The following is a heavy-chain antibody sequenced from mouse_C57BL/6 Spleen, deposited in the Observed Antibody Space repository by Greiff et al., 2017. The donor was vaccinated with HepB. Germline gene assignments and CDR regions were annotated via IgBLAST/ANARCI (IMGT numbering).Heavy chain of an antibody. CDR1: GYTFTSYW. J-gene: IGHJ4*01. CDR2: IDPNSGGT. D-gene: IGHD1-1*02. CDR3: ARGSDTIDYAMDY. Sequence: VQLQQPGAELVKPGASVKLSCKASGYTFTSYWMHWVKQRPGRGLEWIGRIDPNSGGTKYNEKFKSKATLTVDKPSSTAYMQRSSLTSEDSAVYYCARGSDTIDYAMDYWGQGTSVTVSS. V-gene: IGHV1-72*01.